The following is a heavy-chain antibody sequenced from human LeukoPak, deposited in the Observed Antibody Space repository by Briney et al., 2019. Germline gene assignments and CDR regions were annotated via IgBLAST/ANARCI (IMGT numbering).Heavy chain of an antibody. Sequence: SGTQSLTCAVSGGSISSSNWWSWVRQPPGKGLEWIGEIYHSGSTNYNPSLRSRVTISVDKSKNQFSLKLSSVTAADTAVYYCARDLGYCSSTSCREDGDYWGQGTLVTVSS. V-gene: IGHV4-4*02. CDR3: ARDLGYCSSTSCREDGDY. CDR1: GGSISSSNW. J-gene: IGHJ4*02. D-gene: IGHD2-2*01. CDR2: IYHSGST.